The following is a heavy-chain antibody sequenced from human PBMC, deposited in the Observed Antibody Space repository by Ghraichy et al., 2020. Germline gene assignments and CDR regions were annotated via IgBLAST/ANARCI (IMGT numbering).Heavy chain of an antibody. CDR1: GFTFSTYV. CDR3: AKGRSTTNHYDY. CDR2: LRGSGDST. D-gene: IGHD2/OR15-2a*01. V-gene: IGHV3-23*01. J-gene: IGHJ4*02. Sequence: ETLSLTCAASGFTFSTYVMSWVRQAPGKGLAWVSALRGSGDSTYYADSVKGRFTISRDNSKNTLYLQMNSLSVEDTAVYFCAKGRSTTNHYDYWGQGTLVTVSS.